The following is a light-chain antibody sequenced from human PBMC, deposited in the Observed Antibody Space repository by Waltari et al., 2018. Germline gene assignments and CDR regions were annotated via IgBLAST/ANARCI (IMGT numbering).Light chain of an antibody. CDR1: TLPRQP. V-gene: IGLV3-25*03. CDR2: KGS. J-gene: IGLJ1*01. CDR3: QSADSDGTFV. Sequence: SSELTQPPSVSVSPGQTARIICSGETLPRQPASWYQQKPGQAPVLVMYKGSERPSEIPDRFSGSSSGTTVTLTISGVQQEDEGDYYCQSADSDGTFVFGGGTTVSVL.